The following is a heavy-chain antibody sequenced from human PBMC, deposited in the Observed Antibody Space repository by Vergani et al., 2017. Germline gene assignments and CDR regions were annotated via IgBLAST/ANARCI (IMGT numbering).Heavy chain of an antibody. CDR1: GFTFSSYS. CDR2: ISSSSSYI. D-gene: IGHD2-2*01. CDR3: ARDRRYCSSTSCSHYYYYMDV. V-gene: IGHV3-21*01. J-gene: IGHJ6*03. Sequence: EVQLVESGGGLVKPGGSLRLSCAASGFTFSSYSMNWVRQAPGKGLEWVSSISSSSSYIYYADSVKGRFTISRDNAKYSLYLQMNSLRAEDTAVYYCARDRRYCSSTSCSHYYYYMDVWGKGTTVTVSS.